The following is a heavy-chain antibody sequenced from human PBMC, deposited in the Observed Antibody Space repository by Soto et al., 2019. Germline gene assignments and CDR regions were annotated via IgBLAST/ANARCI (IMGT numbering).Heavy chain of an antibody. D-gene: IGHD6-19*01. V-gene: IGHV3-74*01. Sequence: EVQLVESRGGLVQPGGSLRLSCAASGFTFRTYWMHWVRQAPGKGLVWVSRSNSDGSTVTYADSVRGRFTISRDNTKNTLYLEMISLGVEDTALYYCARSLKGSNGLYVDYWGQGALVTVSS. CDR2: SNSDGSTV. J-gene: IGHJ4*02. CDR3: ARSLKGSNGLYVDY. CDR1: GFTFRTYW.